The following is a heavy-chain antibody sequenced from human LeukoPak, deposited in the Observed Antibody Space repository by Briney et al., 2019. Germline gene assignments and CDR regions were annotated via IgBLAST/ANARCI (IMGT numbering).Heavy chain of an antibody. J-gene: IGHJ4*02. CDR1: GFTFSIYW. CDR2: INGDGSTT. Sequence: GGSLRLSCAASGFTFSIYWMHWARHAPGKGLVWVSRINGDGSTTNYADSVKGRFTISRDNAKNTLYLQMDSLTAEDTAVYSCARISPIGKHFMDYWGQGTLVTVSS. CDR3: ARISPIGKHFMDY. V-gene: IGHV3-74*01. D-gene: IGHD1-26*01.